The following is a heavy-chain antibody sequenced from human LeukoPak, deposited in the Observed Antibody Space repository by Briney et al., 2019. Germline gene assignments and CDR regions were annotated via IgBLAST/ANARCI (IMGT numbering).Heavy chain of an antibody. V-gene: IGHV3-30-3*01. J-gene: IGHJ4*02. CDR2: ISYDGSNK. CDR3: AKDLERVGARDPIGY. CDR1: GFTFSSYA. D-gene: IGHD1-26*01. Sequence: PGGSLRLSCAASGFTFSSYAMHWVRQAPGKGLEWVAVISYDGSNKYYADSVKGRFTISRDNSENTLYLQMHSLRAEDTAVYYCAKDLERVGARDPIGYWGQGTLVTVSS.